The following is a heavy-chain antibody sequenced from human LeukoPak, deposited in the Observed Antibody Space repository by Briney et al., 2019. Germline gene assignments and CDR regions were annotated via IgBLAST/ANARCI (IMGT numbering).Heavy chain of an antibody. Sequence: GGSLRLSCAASGFTFSEYYMSWIRQAPGEGLGWISYISNSGRTIYSADSVKGRFTISRDNAKNSLYLQMNSLRAEDTAVYYCARVWQHLIRDYGMDVWGQGTTVTVSS. CDR3: ARVWQHLIRDYGMDV. CDR2: ISNSGRTI. J-gene: IGHJ6*02. CDR1: GFTFSEYY. V-gene: IGHV3-11*01. D-gene: IGHD6-13*01.